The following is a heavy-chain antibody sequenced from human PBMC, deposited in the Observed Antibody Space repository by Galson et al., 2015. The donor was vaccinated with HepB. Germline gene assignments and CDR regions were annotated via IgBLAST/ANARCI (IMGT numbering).Heavy chain of an antibody. Sequence: SLRLSCAASGFTFSNFGMKWVRQAPGKGLEWLSYITGGSPTMYYADSVKGRSTISRDSAKSSLYLQMNSLRAEDTAVYYCARSYNYYYMDVWGEGTTVTVSS. V-gene: IGHV3-48*01. CDR2: ITGGSPTM. J-gene: IGHJ6*03. CDR3: ARSYNYYYMDV. CDR1: GFTFSNFG. D-gene: IGHD3-16*01.